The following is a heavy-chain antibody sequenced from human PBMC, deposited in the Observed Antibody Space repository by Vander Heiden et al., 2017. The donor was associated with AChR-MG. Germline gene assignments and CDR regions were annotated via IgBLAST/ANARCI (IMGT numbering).Heavy chain of an antibody. Sequence: QVQLVQSGAEVKKPGASVKVSCKASGYTFTSYDINWVRQATGQGLEWMGWMNPNSGNTGYAQKFQGRVTMTRNTSISTAYMELSSLRSEDTAVYYCAREAGYYDFWSGYWGSWGQGTLVTVSS. CDR1: GYTFTSYD. CDR2: MNPNSGNT. D-gene: IGHD3-3*01. J-gene: IGHJ4*02. CDR3: AREAGYYDFWSGYWGS. V-gene: IGHV1-8*01.